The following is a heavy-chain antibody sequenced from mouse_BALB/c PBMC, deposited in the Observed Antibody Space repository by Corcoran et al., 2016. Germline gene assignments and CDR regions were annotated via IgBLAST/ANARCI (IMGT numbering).Heavy chain of an antibody. D-gene: IGHD2-3*01. Sequence: EVQLQQSGPELEKPGASVKISCKASGYSFTGYYMHWVKQSHVKSLEWIGRINPYNGATSYNQNFKDKASLTVDKSSSTAYMELHSLTSEDSAVYYCARSDDGYAMDYWGQGTSVTVSS. CDR2: INPYNGAT. J-gene: IGHJ4*01. CDR3: ARSDDGYAMDY. V-gene: IGHV1-26*01. CDR1: GYSFTGYY.